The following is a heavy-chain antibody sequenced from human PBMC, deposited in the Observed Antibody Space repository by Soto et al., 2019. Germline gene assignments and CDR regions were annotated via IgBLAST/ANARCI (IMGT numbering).Heavy chain of an antibody. CDR2: IYYSGSN. CDR3: ARPPMRSDAFES. V-gene: IGHV4-30-4*01. Sequence: QVQLQESGPGLVKPSQTLSLTCTVSGGSISSCDYYWSWILQPPGKGLEWIGYIYYSGSNYYNPSRKSRVTISVDTSKNQYTLKLSAVTAADTDVYYCARPPMRSDAFESWGQGTMVTVSS. CDR1: GGSISSCDYY. J-gene: IGHJ3*02.